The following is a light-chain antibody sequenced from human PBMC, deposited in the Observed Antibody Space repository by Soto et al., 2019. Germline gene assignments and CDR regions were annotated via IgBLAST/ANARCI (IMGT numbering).Light chain of an antibody. J-gene: IGKJ2*01. Sequence: IVLTQSPGTLSLSPGERATLSCRASQSVSSSYLAWYQQKPGQAPRPLIYGASSRATGIPDRFSGSGSGTDFTLTISRLEPEDFALYYCQQYGSSPYTFGQGTKLEIK. CDR3: QQYGSSPYT. CDR2: GAS. V-gene: IGKV3-20*01. CDR1: QSVSSSY.